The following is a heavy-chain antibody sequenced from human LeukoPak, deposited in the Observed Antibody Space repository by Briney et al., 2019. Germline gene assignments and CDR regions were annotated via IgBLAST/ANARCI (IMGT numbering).Heavy chain of an antibody. CDR3: ARVCPGSSSWAHDAFDI. CDR1: GGSISSGGYY. CDR2: IYYSGST. J-gene: IGHJ3*02. Sequence: SETLSLTCTVSGGSISSGGYYWSWIRQHPGKGLEWIGYIYYSGSTYYNPSLKSRVTISVDTSKNQFSLKLSSVTAADTAVYYCARVCPGSSSWAHDAFDIWGQGTMVTVSS. V-gene: IGHV4-31*03. D-gene: IGHD6-13*01.